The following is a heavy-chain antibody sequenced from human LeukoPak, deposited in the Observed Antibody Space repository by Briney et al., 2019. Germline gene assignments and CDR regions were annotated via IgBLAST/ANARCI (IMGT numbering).Heavy chain of an antibody. CDR3: ASAYTYVRLGDH. CDR2: TNLHGTAV. D-gene: IGHD3-10*02. V-gene: IGHV3-74*01. J-gene: IGHJ4*02. CDR1: GLSFSNYW. Sequence: GGPLRLSCAVSGLSFSNYWMHWVRKAPGKGLVWVARTNLHGTAVDYADPVKGRFTISRDNSKNMLFLQMNSLRVEDTAVYYCASAYTYVRLGDHWGQGTLVTVSP.